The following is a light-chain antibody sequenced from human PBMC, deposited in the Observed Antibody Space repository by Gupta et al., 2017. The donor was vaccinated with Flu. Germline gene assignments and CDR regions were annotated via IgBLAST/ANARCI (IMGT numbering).Light chain of an antibody. V-gene: IGKV1-16*02. J-gene: IGKJ4*01. CDR3: QQYNRYPVT. CDR2: EAS. CDR1: QDIKNY. Sequence: VQMTHSPSSLSASVGDRVTITCRASQDIKNYLAWFQQKPGKAPKSLIYEASRLNTGVPDKFSGSGSGTDFTLTITSLQADDSATYYCQQYNRYPVTFGWGTKVEF.